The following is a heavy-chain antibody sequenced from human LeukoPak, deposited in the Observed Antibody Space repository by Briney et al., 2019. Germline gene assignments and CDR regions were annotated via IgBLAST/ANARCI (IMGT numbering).Heavy chain of an antibody. CDR3: AITGTANLYYYGMDV. CDR2: IIPIFGTA. Sequence: SVKVSCKASGGTFSSYAISWVRQAPGQGLEWMGGIIPIFGTANYAQKFQGRVTITADESTSTAYMELSSLRSEDTAVYYCAITGTANLYYYGMDVWGQGTTVTVSS. V-gene: IGHV1-69*13. D-gene: IGHD1-20*01. CDR1: GGTFSSYA. J-gene: IGHJ6*02.